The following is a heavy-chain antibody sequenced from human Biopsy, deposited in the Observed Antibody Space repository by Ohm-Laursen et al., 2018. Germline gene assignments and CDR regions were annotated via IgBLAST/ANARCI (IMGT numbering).Heavy chain of an antibody. Sequence: ASVKVSCKASGYTFTGQYLHWVRQVPGQGLEWMGWINPHSGTTKFAQDFQGRVTMTRDTSITTAYMELRRLRSDDTAVYYCAKGQDLRGGAEYFQHWGQGTLVTVST. D-gene: IGHD2-15*01. CDR2: INPHSGTT. CDR3: AKGQDLRGGAEYFQH. V-gene: IGHV1-2*02. CDR1: GYTFTGQY. J-gene: IGHJ1*01.